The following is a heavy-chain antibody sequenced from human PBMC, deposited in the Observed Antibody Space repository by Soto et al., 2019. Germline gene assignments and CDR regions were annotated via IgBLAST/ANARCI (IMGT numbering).Heavy chain of an antibody. V-gene: IGHV1-18*01. Sequence: ASVKVSCKASGYTFTSYGISWERQAPGQGLEWMGWISAYNGNTNYAQKLQGRVTMTTDTSTSTAYMELRSLRSDDTAVYYCARYGWDYDSSGYSNNAFDIWGQGTMVTVSS. CDR1: GYTFTSYG. CDR2: ISAYNGNT. D-gene: IGHD3-22*01. CDR3: ARYGWDYDSSGYSNNAFDI. J-gene: IGHJ3*02.